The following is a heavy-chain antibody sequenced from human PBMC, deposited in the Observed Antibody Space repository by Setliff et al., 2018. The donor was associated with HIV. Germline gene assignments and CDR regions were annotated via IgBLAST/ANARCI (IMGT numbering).Heavy chain of an antibody. Sequence: SETLSLTCTVSGGSISSSSYYWGWIRQPPGKGLEWIGSIYYSGSTYYNPSLKSRVTISVDTSKNKFSLKLRSVTAADTAVYYCARGHTVVAYWYFDLWGRGTLVTVSS. D-gene: IGHD2-15*01. CDR2: IYYSGST. CDR3: ARGHTVVAYWYFDL. J-gene: IGHJ2*01. CDR1: GGSISSSSYY. V-gene: IGHV4-39*07.